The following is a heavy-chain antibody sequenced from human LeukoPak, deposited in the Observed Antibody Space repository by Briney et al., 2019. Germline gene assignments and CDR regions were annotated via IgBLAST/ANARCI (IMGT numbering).Heavy chain of an antibody. V-gene: IGHV3-30*03. CDR2: ISYDGSNK. CDR1: GFTFSSYG. D-gene: IGHD3-16*01. CDR3: AMQGGTGGHDFDY. J-gene: IGHJ4*02. Sequence: PGGSLRLSCAASGFTFSSYGMHWVRQAPGKGLEWVAVISYDGSNKYYADSVKGRFTISRDNSKNTLYLQMNSLRAEDTAVYYCAMQGGTGGHDFDYWGQGTLVTVSS.